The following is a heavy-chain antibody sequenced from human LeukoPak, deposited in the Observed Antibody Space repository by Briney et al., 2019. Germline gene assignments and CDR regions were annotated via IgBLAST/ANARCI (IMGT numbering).Heavy chain of an antibody. J-gene: IGHJ4*02. D-gene: IGHD2/OR15-2a*01. Sequence: SSETLSLTCGVSGGSIDITNYWSWVRQAPGKGLEWIGEISHSGTTNYNPSLRSRVTMFLDRTNNQFSLSLTSVTAADSAVYYCTRENRPFCPFAYWGQGVLVT. V-gene: IGHV4-4*02. CDR2: ISHSGTT. CDR1: GGSIDITNY. CDR3: TRENRPFCPFAY.